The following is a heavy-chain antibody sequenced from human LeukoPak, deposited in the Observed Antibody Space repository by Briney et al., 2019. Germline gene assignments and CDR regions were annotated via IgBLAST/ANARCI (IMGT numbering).Heavy chain of an antibody. V-gene: IGHV4-30-4*08. CDR2: IYYSGST. J-gene: IGHJ4*02. D-gene: IGHD5-12*01. Sequence: PSETLSLTCTVSGGSISSGDYYWSWIRQPPGKGLEWIGYIYYSGSTYYNPSLKSRVTISVDTSKNQFSLKLSSVTAADTAVYYRARDAWVASRAGGYVIWGQGTLVTLSS. CDR3: ARDAWVASRAGGYVI. CDR1: GGSISSGDYY.